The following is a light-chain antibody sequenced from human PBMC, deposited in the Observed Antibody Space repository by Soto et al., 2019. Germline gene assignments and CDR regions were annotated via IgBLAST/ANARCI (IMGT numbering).Light chain of an antibody. CDR2: GNS. CDR1: SSNTGAGYD. J-gene: IGLJ2*01. Sequence: QSVLTQPPSVSGAPGQRVTISCTGSSSNTGAGYDVHWYQQLPGTAPKLLIHGNSNRPSGVPDRFSGSKSGTSASLAITGLQAEDEADYYCQSYDSSLSGSVFGGGTKLTVL. CDR3: QSYDSSLSGSV. V-gene: IGLV1-40*01.